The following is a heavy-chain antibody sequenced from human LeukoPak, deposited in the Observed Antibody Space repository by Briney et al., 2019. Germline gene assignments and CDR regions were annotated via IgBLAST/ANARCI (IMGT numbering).Heavy chain of an antibody. D-gene: IGHD4-11*01. CDR3: ARAPYNSKYYITD. CDR2: IYYSGST. Sequence: PETLSLTCTVSGGSISSSSYYWGWIRQPSGKGLEWIGSIYYSGSTYYNPSLKSRVTISVDTSENRFSLNLTSLTAADTAIYYCARAPYNSKYYITDWGRGTLVTVSS. V-gene: IGHV4-39*07. CDR1: GGSISSSSYY. J-gene: IGHJ4*02.